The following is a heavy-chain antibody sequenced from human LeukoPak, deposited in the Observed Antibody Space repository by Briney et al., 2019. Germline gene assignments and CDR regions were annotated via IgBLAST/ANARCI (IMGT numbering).Heavy chain of an antibody. J-gene: IGHJ3*02. D-gene: IGHD3-22*01. CDR3: ARGGRGSAAVVAPRSFDI. CDR2: INRDGSRT. V-gene: IGHV3-74*01. CDR1: GFTFSNHW. Sequence: GGSLRLSCAASGFTFSNHWMHWVRQAPGKGLMWVSRINRDGSRTDYADSVKGRFIISRDISKNTLYLQMNSLRAEDSALYYCARGGRGSAAVVAPRSFDIWGQGTMVTVSS.